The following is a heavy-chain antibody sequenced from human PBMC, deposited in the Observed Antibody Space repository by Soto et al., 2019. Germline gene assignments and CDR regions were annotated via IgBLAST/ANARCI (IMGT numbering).Heavy chain of an antibody. J-gene: IGHJ4*02. D-gene: IGHD2-15*01. CDR2: IYYSGST. Sequence: QLQLQESGPGLVKPSETLSLTCTVSGGSISSSSYYWGWIRQPPGKGLEWIGSIYYSGSTYYNPSLKGRLTISVDTSKNQFSLKLSSVPAADTAVYYCARSDIVGALFDYWGQGTLVTVSS. V-gene: IGHV4-39*01. CDR1: GGSISSSSYY. CDR3: ARSDIVGALFDY.